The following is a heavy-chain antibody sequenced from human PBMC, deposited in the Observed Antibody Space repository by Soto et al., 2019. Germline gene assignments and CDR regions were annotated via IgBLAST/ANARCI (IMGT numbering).Heavy chain of an antibody. CDR3: ARARGARYFDY. CDR1: GGSMSSYY. V-gene: IGHV4-59*08. J-gene: IGHJ4*02. CDR2: IYYSEST. Sequence: PSETLSLICTVSGGSMSSYYWSWIRQSPGKGLQYIGYIYYSESTNYNPSLKSRVTISVDTSRNQFSLTLSSVTAADTAVYYCARARGARYFDYWGQGTLVTVSS. D-gene: IGHD2-15*01.